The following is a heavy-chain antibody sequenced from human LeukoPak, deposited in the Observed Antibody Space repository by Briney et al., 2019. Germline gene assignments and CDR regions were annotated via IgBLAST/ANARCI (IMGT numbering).Heavy chain of an antibody. CDR3: ARDQESSSWYYYYYYGMDV. J-gene: IGHJ6*02. D-gene: IGHD6-13*01. V-gene: IGHV3-30*04. CDR2: ESYDGSNK. Sequence: PGGSLRLSCAASGFTFSSYAMHWVRQAPGKGLEWVAVESYDGSNKYYADSVKGRFTISRDNSKNTLYLQMNSLRAVDTAVYYCARDQESSSWYYYYYYGMDVWGQGTTVTVSS. CDR1: GFTFSSYA.